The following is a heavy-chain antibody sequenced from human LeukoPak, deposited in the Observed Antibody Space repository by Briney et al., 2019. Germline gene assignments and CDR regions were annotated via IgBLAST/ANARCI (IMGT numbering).Heavy chain of an antibody. CDR2: IYYSGST. Sequence: PSETLSLTCTVSGGSISSSSYYWGWIRQPPGKGLEWIGSIYYSGSTYYNPSLKSRVTISVDTSKNQFSLKLSSVTAADTAVYYCARRYCSSTSCHLDIWGQGTMVTVSS. D-gene: IGHD2-2*01. CDR1: GGSISSSSYY. J-gene: IGHJ3*02. CDR3: ARRYCSSTSCHLDI. V-gene: IGHV4-39*01.